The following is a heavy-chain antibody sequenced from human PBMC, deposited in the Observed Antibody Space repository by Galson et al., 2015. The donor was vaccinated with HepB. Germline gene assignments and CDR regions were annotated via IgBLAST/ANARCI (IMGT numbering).Heavy chain of an antibody. Sequence: SLRLSCAASGFTFSNYAMSWVRQAPGKGLEWVSAISGSGGSTYYADSVKGRFTISRDNSKNTLYLQMNSLRAEDTAVYYCARIDMNVPMERYGMDVWGQGTTVTVSS. CDR1: GFTFSNYA. J-gene: IGHJ6*02. CDR2: ISGSGGST. V-gene: IGHV3-23*01. D-gene: IGHD1-26*01. CDR3: ARIDMNVPMERYGMDV.